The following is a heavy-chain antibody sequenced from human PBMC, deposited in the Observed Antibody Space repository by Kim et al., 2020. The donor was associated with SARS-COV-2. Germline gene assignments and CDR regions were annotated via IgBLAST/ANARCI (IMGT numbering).Heavy chain of an antibody. D-gene: IGHD3-16*01. CDR2: INHSGST. Sequence: SETLSLTCAVYGGSFSGYYWSWIRQPPGKGLEWIGEINHSGSTNYNPSLKSRVTISVDTSKNQFSLKLSSVTAADTAVYYCARMMGYYYGMDVWGQGTTVTVSS. CDR1: GGSFSGYY. V-gene: IGHV4-34*01. CDR3: ARMMGYYYGMDV. J-gene: IGHJ6*02.